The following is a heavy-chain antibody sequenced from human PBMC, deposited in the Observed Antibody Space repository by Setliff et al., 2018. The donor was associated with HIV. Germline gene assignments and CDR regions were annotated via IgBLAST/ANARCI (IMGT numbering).Heavy chain of an antibody. CDR3: GRAPDY. J-gene: IGHJ4*02. CDR1: GDPISSGSYY. CDR2: MYYSGTT. V-gene: IGHV4-39*01. Sequence: SETLSLTCTVSGDPISSGSYYWGWIRQPPGKGLERIGSMYYSGTTYYNPSLKSRVTISVDTSKTQFSLKLNSVTAADTAVYYCGRAPDYWGQGTLVTVSS.